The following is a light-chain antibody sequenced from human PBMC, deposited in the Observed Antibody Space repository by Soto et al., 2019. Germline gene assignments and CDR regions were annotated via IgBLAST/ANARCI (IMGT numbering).Light chain of an antibody. V-gene: IGKV1-33*01. Sequence: DIQMTQSPSSLSASLGDRVTITCQASQEITTSLNWYQQRPGKAPTLLLYDAFYFEVVVPSRFSGSGSGTEFSLSISSLQPEDIATDYCQQYDNIPYTFGQGTKLEIK. CDR1: QEITTS. CDR3: QQYDNIPYT. J-gene: IGKJ2*01. CDR2: DAF.